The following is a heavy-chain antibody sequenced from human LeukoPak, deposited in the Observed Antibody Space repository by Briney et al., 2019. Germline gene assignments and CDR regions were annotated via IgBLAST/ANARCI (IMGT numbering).Heavy chain of an antibody. Sequence: SETLSLTCAVYGGSFSNYYWNWIRQSPGKGPEWIGEINHSGRTNYSPSLKSRVTISVDTSKNQFSLNLRSVTAADTAVYYCARGTDGFDYWGQGTLVTVSS. J-gene: IGHJ4*02. D-gene: IGHD5-24*01. CDR1: GGSFSNYY. V-gene: IGHV4-34*01. CDR3: ARGTDGFDY. CDR2: INHSGRT.